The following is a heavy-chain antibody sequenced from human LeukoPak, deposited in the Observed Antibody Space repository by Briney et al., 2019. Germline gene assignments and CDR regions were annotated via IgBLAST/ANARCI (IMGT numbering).Heavy chain of an antibody. Sequence: SETLSLTCTVSGGSISSGSYYWSWIRQPAGKGLEWIGRIYTSGSTNYNPSLKSRVTMSVDTSKNQFSLKLSSVTAADTAVYYCARFTIFGVVIGFDYWGQGTLVTVSS. CDR3: ARFTIFGVVIGFDY. V-gene: IGHV4-61*02. CDR1: GGSISSGSYY. CDR2: IYTSGST. D-gene: IGHD3-3*01. J-gene: IGHJ4*02.